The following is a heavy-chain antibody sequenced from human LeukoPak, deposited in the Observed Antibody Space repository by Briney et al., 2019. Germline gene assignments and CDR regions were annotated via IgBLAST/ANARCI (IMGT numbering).Heavy chain of an antibody. CDR2: IFHSGST. CDR3: AGWSSGSSAYDI. CDR1: GGSISSSSYY. J-gene: IGHJ3*02. D-gene: IGHD1-14*01. V-gene: IGHV4-39*01. Sequence: SETLSLTCTVSGGSISSSSYYWRWIRQPPGKGLERLGRIFHSGSTYYSPSFKSRVPISAYTPKNQFSLRLRSVTAAETAVYYCAGWSSGSSAYDIWGHGTMVTVSS.